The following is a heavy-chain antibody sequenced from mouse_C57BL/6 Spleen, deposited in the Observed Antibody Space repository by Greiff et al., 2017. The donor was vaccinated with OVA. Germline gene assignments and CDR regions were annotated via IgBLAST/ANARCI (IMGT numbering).Heavy chain of an antibody. Sequence: QVQLQQPGAELVKPGASVKMSCKASGYTFTSYWITWVKQRPGHGLEWIGDIYPGSGSTNYNEKFKSKATLTVDTASSTAYMQLSSLTSEDSAVYYCARGGSRNWYFDVWGTGTTVTVSS. V-gene: IGHV1-55*01. J-gene: IGHJ1*03. CDR2: IYPGSGST. CDR1: GYTFTSYW. D-gene: IGHD1-1*01. CDR3: ARGGSRNWYFDV.